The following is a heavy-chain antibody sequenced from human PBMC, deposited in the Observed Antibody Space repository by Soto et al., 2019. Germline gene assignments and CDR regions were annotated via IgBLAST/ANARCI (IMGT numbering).Heavy chain of an antibody. CDR3: ARGGGTYYDILTGFAKIRWFDP. Sequence: PSETLSLTCTVSGGSIRSGDYYWSWIRQPPGKGLEWIGYIYYSGSTNYNPSLKSRVTISVDTSKNQFSLKLNSVTAADTAVYYCARGGGTYYDILTGFAKIRWFDPWGQGTLVTVSS. J-gene: IGHJ5*02. D-gene: IGHD3-9*01. CDR1: GGSIRSGDYY. V-gene: IGHV4-30-4*01. CDR2: IYYSGST.